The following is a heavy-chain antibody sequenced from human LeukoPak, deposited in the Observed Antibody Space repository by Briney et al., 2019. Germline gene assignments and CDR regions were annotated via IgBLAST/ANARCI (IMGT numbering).Heavy chain of an antibody. CDR1: GFTFSSYE. V-gene: IGHV3-48*03. J-gene: IGHJ4*02. Sequence: GGSLRFSCAASGFTFSSYEMNWVRQAPGKGLEWVSYISSSGSTIYYADSVKGRFTISRDNAKNSLYLQMNSLRAEDTAVYYCAREARSSYGSDYWGQGTLVTVSS. CDR3: AREARSSYGSDY. CDR2: ISSSGSTI. D-gene: IGHD5-18*01.